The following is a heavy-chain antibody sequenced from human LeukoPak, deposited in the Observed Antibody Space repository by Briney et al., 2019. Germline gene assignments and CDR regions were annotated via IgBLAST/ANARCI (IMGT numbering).Heavy chain of an antibody. CDR3: ARDFDY. V-gene: IGHV3-7*01. CDR2: MKPDGSEQ. CDR1: GFTITESW. Sequence: TGGSLRLSCAASGFTITESWMNWVRQAPGKGLEWVANMKPDGSEQYYVESVKGRFTISRDSAKNSLYLQMNSLRAEDTAVYYCARDFDYWGQGTLVTVSS. J-gene: IGHJ4*02.